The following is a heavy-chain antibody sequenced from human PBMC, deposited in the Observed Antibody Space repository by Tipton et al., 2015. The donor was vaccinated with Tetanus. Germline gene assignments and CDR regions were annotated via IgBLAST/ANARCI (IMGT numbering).Heavy chain of an antibody. D-gene: IGHD5-24*01. CDR2: IDPNSGGT. Sequence: QLVQSGAEMKKPGASVKVSCKASGYTFTGYYIYWVRQAPGQGLEWMGWIDPNSGGTVYAQKFQGRLTMTRDTSISTAYMELRSLRSDDTAVYYCGRDRNNYIYYGKDVWGAGPTVAVS. CDR1: GYTFTGYY. J-gene: IGHJ6*02. V-gene: IGHV1-2*02. CDR3: GRDRNNYIYYGKDV.